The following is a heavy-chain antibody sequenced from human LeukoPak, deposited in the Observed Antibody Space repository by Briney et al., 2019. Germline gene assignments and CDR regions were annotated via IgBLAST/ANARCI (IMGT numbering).Heavy chain of an antibody. CDR2: IHYTGST. V-gene: IGHV4-39*01. CDR3: VRHTRSGYSYGYED. CDR1: GGPIRSSGFY. J-gene: IGHJ4*02. Sequence: SETLSLTCTVSGGPIRSSGFYWGWIRQTPGKGLEWIGSIHYTGSTYYNPSLKSRVTVSVDTSRNQFSLKVTSVTAADTGVSYCVRHTRSGYSYGYEDCGQGTLVTVSS. D-gene: IGHD5-18*01.